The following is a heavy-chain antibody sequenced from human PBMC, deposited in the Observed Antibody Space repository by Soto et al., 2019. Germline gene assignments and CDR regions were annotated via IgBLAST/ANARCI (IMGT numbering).Heavy chain of an antibody. Sequence: QVQLLESGPGLVKPSQTLSLTCSVSGGSISSGGYYWSWIRQHPEKGLEWIGYIYYSGSTNYNPSLKSRVIISVDTSSNRFSLDLRSVTAADTAIYYCARHSASWQWFDYWGQGTLVTVSS. CDR3: ARHSASWQWFDY. CDR2: IYYSGST. J-gene: IGHJ5*01. V-gene: IGHV4-31*03. CDR1: GGSISSGGYY. D-gene: IGHD1-26*01.